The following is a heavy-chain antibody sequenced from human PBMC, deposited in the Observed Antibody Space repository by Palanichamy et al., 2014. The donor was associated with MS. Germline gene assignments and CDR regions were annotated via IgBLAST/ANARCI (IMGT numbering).Heavy chain of an antibody. V-gene: IGHV4-38-2*02. D-gene: IGHD6-19*01. J-gene: IGHJ6*02. CDR2: IYHSGTS. CDR3: ARDTHGEKRYSGWVYYYGMDV. CDR1: GYSISSGYH. Sequence: VQLQESGPGLVKPSETLSLICAVSGYSISSGYHWGWIRQPPGKGLEWIGSIYHSGTSYYSPSLKSRVTISVDTSKNQFSLKLTSVTAADSAVYYCARDTHGEKRYSGWVYYYGMDVWGQGTTVTVSS.